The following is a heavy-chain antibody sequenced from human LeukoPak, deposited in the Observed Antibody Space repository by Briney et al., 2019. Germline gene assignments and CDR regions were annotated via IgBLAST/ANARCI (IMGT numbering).Heavy chain of an antibody. V-gene: IGHV4-59*08. CDR1: GGSISSYY. Sequence: SEILSLTCTVSGGSISSYYWSWIRQPPGKGLEWIGYIYYSGSTNYNPSLKSRVTISVDTSKNQFSLKLSSVTAADTAVYYCARRMSPYYDFWSGYYTGMGWFDPWGQGTLVTVSS. D-gene: IGHD3-3*01. CDR3: ARRMSPYYDFWSGYYTGMGWFDP. CDR2: IYYSGST. J-gene: IGHJ5*02.